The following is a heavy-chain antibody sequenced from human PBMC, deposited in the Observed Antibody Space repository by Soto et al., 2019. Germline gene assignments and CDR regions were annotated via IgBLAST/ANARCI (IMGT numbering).Heavy chain of an antibody. Sequence: GGSLRLSCAASGFTFSSYAMHWVRQAPGKGLEWVAVISYDGSNKYYADSVKGRFTISRDNSKNTLYLQMNSLRAEDTAVYYCARDFRSIAAAGTVLPYWGQGTLVTVSS. CDR3: ARDFRSIAAAGTVLPY. V-gene: IGHV3-30-3*01. CDR2: ISYDGSNK. D-gene: IGHD6-13*01. J-gene: IGHJ4*02. CDR1: GFTFSSYA.